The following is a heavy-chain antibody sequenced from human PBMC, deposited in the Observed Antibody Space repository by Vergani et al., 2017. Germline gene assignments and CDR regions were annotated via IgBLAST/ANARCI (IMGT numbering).Heavy chain of an antibody. CDR1: GYTFSNYY. CDR2: INPSGGHT. Sequence: QVQVVQSGAEVKKSGASVKVSCKTSGYTFSNYYMHWVRQAPGQGLEWMGIINPSGGHTNYAQKFQGRVTMTRDTSTSTAYMELSSLRSEDTAIYYCARGEYGILTGYRYWGQGTLVTVSA. CDR3: ARGEYGILTGYRY. J-gene: IGHJ4*02. V-gene: IGHV1-46*03. D-gene: IGHD3-9*01.